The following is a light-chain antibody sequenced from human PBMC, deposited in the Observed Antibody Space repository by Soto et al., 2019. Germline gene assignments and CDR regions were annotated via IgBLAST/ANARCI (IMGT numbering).Light chain of an antibody. CDR1: SSDVGSYNL. V-gene: IGLV2-23*01. Sequence: QSALTQPASVAGSPGQSITVSCTGSSSDVGSYNLVSWFQQHPGKAPKLIIYEGSKRPSGVSNRFSGSKSGNTASLTISGFLADDEADYYCCLYAGSHTYVFGGGTKLTVL. J-gene: IGLJ2*01. CDR3: CLYAGSHTYV. CDR2: EGS.